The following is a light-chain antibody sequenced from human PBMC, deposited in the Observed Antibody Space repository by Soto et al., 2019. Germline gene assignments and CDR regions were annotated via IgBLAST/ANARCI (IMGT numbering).Light chain of an antibody. CDR3: SSYAGSNSFV. Sequence: QSALTQPPSASGSPGQSVTISCTGTSGDVGGYNFVSWYQQYPGKAPKLMIYEVSERPSGVPDRFSGSKSGNTASLTVSGLQAEDEADYFCSSYAGSNSFVFGTGTKVTVL. V-gene: IGLV2-8*01. CDR1: SGDVGGYNF. CDR2: EVS. J-gene: IGLJ1*01.